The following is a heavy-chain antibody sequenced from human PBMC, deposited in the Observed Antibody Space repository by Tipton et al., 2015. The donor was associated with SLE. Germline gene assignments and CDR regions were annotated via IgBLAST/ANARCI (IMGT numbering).Heavy chain of an antibody. J-gene: IGHJ2*01. CDR3: AREVEGYFDR. Sequence: LRLSCTVSGGSISSYYWSWIRQPPGKGLEWIGYIYYSGSTNYNPSLKSRVTISVDTSKNHFSLNLSSVTAADTAVYYCAREVEGYFDRWGRGTLVTVSS. V-gene: IGHV4-59*01. CDR1: GGSISSYY. CDR2: IYYSGST.